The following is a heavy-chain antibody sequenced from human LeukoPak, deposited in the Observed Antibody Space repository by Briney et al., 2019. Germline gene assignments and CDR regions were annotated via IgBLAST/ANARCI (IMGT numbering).Heavy chain of an antibody. CDR2: IWYDGSNQ. J-gene: IGHJ3*02. Sequence: PGGSLRLSCAASGFTFSSYAIHWVRQAPDKGLEWVAAIWYDGSNQYYADSVKGRLSISRDNSKNTLYLQMNSLRVEDTAVYYCAREADCSGGNCYRGPFDIWGQGTMVTVSS. V-gene: IGHV3-33*01. D-gene: IGHD2-15*01. CDR1: GFTFSSYA. CDR3: AREADCSGGNCYRGPFDI.